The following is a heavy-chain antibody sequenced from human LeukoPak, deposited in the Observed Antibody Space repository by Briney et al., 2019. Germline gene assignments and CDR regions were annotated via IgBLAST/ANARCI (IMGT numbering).Heavy chain of an antibody. CDR3: ARHPSGYSEFDY. Sequence: SQTLSLTCTVSGGSISSGSYYWSWIRQPAGKGLEWIGRIYTSGSTNYNPSLKSRVTISVDTSKNQFSLKLSSVTAADTAVYYCARHPSGYSEFDYWGQGTLVTVSS. V-gene: IGHV4-61*02. CDR2: IYTSGST. D-gene: IGHD6-13*01. CDR1: GGSISSGSYY. J-gene: IGHJ4*02.